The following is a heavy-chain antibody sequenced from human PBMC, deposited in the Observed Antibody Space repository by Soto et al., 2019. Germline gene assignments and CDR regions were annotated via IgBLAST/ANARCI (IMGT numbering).Heavy chain of an antibody. CDR3: ATCGHNDAYNLHHGIDV. CDR1: GGIFTNNA. J-gene: IGHJ6*02. Sequence: QVQVVKSGAEVKKPGSSVKVSCKVSGGIFTNNAISWVRQAPGQGLEWLGGVIPLFDTAYYAQIFRGRLRIAADGAPPTAYMELIGLTSADTAVDLCATCGHNDAYNLHHGIDVCAQKTTVTLS. CDR2: VIPLFDTA. V-gene: IGHV1-69*01. D-gene: IGHD3-16*01.